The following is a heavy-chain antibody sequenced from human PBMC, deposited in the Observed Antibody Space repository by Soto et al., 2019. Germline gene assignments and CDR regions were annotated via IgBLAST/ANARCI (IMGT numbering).Heavy chain of an antibody. J-gene: IGHJ4*02. CDR2: IWYDGSNK. CDR1: GFTFSSYG. D-gene: IGHD5-12*01. Sequence: GGSLRLSCAASGFTFSSYGMHWVRQAPGKGLEWVAVIWYDGSNKYYADSVKGRFTISRDNSKNTLYLQMNSLRAEDTAVYYCARDPHTLNIVATIPAYWGQGTLLTVSS. CDR3: ARDPHTLNIVATIPAY. V-gene: IGHV3-33*01.